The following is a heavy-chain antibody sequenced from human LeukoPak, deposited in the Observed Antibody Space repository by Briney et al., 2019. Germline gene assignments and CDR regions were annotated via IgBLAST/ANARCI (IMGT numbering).Heavy chain of an antibody. D-gene: IGHD7-27*01. CDR1: GGSISTSNW. J-gene: IGHJ4*02. V-gene: IGHV4-4*02. Sequence: SETLSLTCAVSGGSISTSNWWNWVRRPPGKGLEWIGEIYHGGSTNYNPSLKSRVTISVDKSKNQFSLNLSSVTAADTAVYYCARKETGNYRVFDYWGQGTLVTVSS. CDR3: ARKETGNYRVFDY. CDR2: IYHGGST.